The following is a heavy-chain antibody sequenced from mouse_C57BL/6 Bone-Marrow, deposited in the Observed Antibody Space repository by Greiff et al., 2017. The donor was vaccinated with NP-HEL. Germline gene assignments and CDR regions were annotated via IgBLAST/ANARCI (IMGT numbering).Heavy chain of an antibody. Sequence: VQLLESGAELAIPGASVKLSCKASGYTFTSYWMHWVKQRPGQGLEWIGYINPCGGYTKYNQKFKDKATLTADKSSSTAYMQLSSLTSEASAVYYCARFDPLDYWGQGTTLTVSS. CDR3: ARFDPLDY. CDR2: INPCGGYT. J-gene: IGHJ2*01. V-gene: IGHV1-7*01. CDR1: GYTFTSYW.